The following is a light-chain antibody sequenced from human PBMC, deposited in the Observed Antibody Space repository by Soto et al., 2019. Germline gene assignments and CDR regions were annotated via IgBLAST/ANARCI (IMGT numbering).Light chain of an antibody. CDR3: QQYVNLPYT. CDR2: DTI. J-gene: IGKJ2*01. Sequence: DIQMTQSPPSLAASVGDRVTITCQASQDLTNYLNWYQQKPGEAPKLLIYDTITLEEGVPSRFSGGGSGTDFTFTINGLQTEDSAIYSCQQYVNLPYTLGQGTRLEIK. CDR1: QDLTNY. V-gene: IGKV1-33*01.